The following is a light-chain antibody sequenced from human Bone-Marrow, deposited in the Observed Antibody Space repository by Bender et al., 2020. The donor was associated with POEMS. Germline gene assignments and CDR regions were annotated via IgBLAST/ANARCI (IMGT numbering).Light chain of an antibody. CDR1: QLGDQY. CDR2: EDN. V-gene: IGLV3-1*01. Sequence: SYGLTQPPSVSVSPGHTANITCSGDQLGDQYASWYQLKPGQSPVLVIYEDNKRPSGIPERFSGSNSGNIATLTISGTQALDEADYYGQAWDTSSVVFGGGNKLTVL. J-gene: IGLJ2*01. CDR3: QAWDTSSVV.